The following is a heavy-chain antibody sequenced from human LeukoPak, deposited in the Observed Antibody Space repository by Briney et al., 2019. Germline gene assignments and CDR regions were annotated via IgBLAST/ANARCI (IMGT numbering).Heavy chain of an antibody. CDR1: GGSISSYY. CDR2: IYTSGST. Sequence: PSETLSLTCTVSGGSISSYYWSWIRQPAEKGLEWIGRIYTSGSTNYNPSLKSRVTMSVDTAKNQFSLRLSSVTAADTAVYYCAREGGEPLRRGMDVWGQGTTVTVSS. V-gene: IGHV4-4*07. J-gene: IGHJ6*02. CDR3: AREGGEPLRRGMDV. D-gene: IGHD1-26*01.